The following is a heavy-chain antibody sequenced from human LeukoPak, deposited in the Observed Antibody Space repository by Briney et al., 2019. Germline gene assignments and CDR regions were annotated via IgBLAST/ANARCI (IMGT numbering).Heavy chain of an antibody. CDR1: GGSISSSSYY. J-gene: IGHJ5*02. CDR2: IYYSGST. Sequence: SETLSLTCTVSGGSISSSSYYWGWIRQPPGKGLEWIGSIYYSGSTYYNPSLKSRVTISVDTSKNQFSLKVTSVTAADTAVYYCARGPPGGRFDPWGQGTLVTVSS. D-gene: IGHD3-10*01. V-gene: IGHV4-39*07. CDR3: ARGPPGGRFDP.